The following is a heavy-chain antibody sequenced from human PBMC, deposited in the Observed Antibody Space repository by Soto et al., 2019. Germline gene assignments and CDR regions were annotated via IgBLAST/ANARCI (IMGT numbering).Heavy chain of an antibody. J-gene: IGHJ5*01. CDR3: ARDKWFGLVNWFDP. D-gene: IGHD3-10*01. V-gene: IGHV4-59*01. CDR2: IYYSGST. Sequence: TLSLTCTVSGGSISSYYWSWIRQPPGKGLEWIGYIYYSGSTNYNPSLKSRVTISVDTSKNQFSLKLSSVTAADTAVYYCARDKWFGLVNWFDPWGQGTLVTVSS. CDR1: GGSISSYY.